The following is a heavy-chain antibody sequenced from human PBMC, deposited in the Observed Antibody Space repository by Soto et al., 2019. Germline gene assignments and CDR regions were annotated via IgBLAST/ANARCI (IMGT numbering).Heavy chain of an antibody. CDR1: GYTFTSYA. D-gene: IGHD2-15*01. CDR2: INAGNGNT. J-gene: IGHJ1*01. V-gene: IGHV1-3*01. CDR3: ARVPNCSVDSCYSVYFQH. Sequence: QVQLVQSGAEVKKPGASVKVSCQASGYTFTSYAMHWVRQAPGQRLEWMGWINAGNGNTKYSQKFQGRVTITRDTSASTAYMELSSVRSEDTAVYYCARVPNCSVDSCYSVYFQHWGQGTLVTVSS.